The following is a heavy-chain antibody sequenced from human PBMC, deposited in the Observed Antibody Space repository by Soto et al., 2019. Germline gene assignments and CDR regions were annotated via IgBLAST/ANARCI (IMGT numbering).Heavy chain of an antibody. CDR1: GYSFTSYW. CDR2: IYPGDSDT. D-gene: IGHD1-1*01. V-gene: IGHV5-51*01. CDR3: ATNLRSRPSYYYYYMDV. J-gene: IGHJ6*03. Sequence: GESLKISCKGSGYSFTSYWIGWVRQMPGKGLEWMGIIYPGDSDTRYSPSFQGQVTISADKSISTAYLQWSSLKASDTAMYYCATNLRSRPSYYYYYMDVWGKGTTVTVSS.